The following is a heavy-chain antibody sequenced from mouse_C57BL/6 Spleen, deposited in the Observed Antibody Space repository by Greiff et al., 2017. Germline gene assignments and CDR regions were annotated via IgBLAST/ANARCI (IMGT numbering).Heavy chain of an antibody. Sequence: VQLQQPGAELVKPGASVKMSCKASGYTFTSYWITWVKQRPGQGLEWIGDIYPGSGSPNYNEKFKSKATLTVDTSSSNAYMQLSSLTSEDSAVYYCARGGYYGSSYGYFDVWGTGTTVTVSS. CDR1: GYTFTSYW. D-gene: IGHD1-1*01. V-gene: IGHV1-55*01. J-gene: IGHJ1*03. CDR2: IYPGSGSP. CDR3: ARGGYYGSSYGYFDV.